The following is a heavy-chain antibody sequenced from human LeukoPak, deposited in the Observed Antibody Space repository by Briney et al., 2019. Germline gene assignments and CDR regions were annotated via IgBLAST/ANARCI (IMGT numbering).Heavy chain of an antibody. Sequence: PSETLSLTCSVSGDSISTYDWNWIRKSPGKGLEWIAYMQSTGVSKYNPSLKSRVTMVVDMSRNQVVLNLSSVTAADTAVYYCARDKRHSYGRYFEHWGQGILVTVSS. CDR1: GDSISTYD. CDR2: MQSTGVS. CDR3: ARDKRHSYGRYFEH. D-gene: IGHD5-18*01. V-gene: IGHV4-59*01. J-gene: IGHJ4*02.